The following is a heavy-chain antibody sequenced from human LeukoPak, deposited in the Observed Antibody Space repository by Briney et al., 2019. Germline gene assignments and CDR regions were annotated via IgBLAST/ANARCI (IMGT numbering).Heavy chain of an antibody. Sequence: KSSETLSLTCTVSGYSISSGYYWGWIRQPPGQGLEWIGSISHSGSPYYNPSLKSRVTISVHTSKNQFSLKLSSVTAADTAVYYCVRDPVVPATSMQFDWYFDLWGRGTLVTVSS. D-gene: IGHD2-21*02. CDR1: GYSISSGYY. CDR2: ISHSGSP. V-gene: IGHV4-38-2*02. CDR3: VRDPVVPATSMQFDWYFDL. J-gene: IGHJ2*01.